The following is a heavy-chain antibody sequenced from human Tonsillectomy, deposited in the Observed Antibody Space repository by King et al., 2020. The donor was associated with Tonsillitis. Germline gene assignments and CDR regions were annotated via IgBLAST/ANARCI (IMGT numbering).Heavy chain of an antibody. V-gene: IGHV3-64D*08. CDR2: ISNDGDYT. CDR3: VFYRYRK. Sequence: VQLVESGGGLVQPGGSLRLSCSASGFTFSSYALHWVRQAPGKGLEYVSAISNDGDYTYYGDSVKGRFTISRDNSKNTLYLELNSLTTEDTVVYYCVFYRYRKWRQGTLVSVPS. D-gene: IGHD3-16*02. CDR1: GFTFSSYA. J-gene: IGHJ1*01.